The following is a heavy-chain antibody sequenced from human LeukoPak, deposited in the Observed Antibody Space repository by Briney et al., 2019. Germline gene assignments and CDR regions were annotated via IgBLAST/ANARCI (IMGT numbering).Heavy chain of an antibody. CDR3: ARQWLATFYDY. V-gene: IGHV4-30-4*07. Sequence: SETLSLTCVVSGDSVDSGGFSWSWIRQAPGKGLEWIGYIYNTGHTFYNPSLESRLTISIDTSNNQISMRLGSVTAADTAVYYCARQWLATFYDYWGQGTLVTVSS. CDR1: GDSVDSGGFS. D-gene: IGHD6-19*01. CDR2: IYNTGHT. J-gene: IGHJ4*02.